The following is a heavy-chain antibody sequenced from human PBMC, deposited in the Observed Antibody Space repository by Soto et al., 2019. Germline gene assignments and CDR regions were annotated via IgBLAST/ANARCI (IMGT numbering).Heavy chain of an antibody. CDR3: AHNNYYGSGSVY. CDR1: GFSLNTRGVG. J-gene: IGHJ4*02. V-gene: IGHV2-5*02. D-gene: IGHD3-10*01. CDR2: IYWDNDK. Sequence: QITLKESGPTLVKPTQTLTLTCAFSGFSLNTRGVGVGWVRQPPGKALEWLALIYWDNDKRYSPSLKSRLAITQDTPKNHVVLFMTDMDPVDTATYYCAHNNYYGSGSVYWGQGTLVTVSS.